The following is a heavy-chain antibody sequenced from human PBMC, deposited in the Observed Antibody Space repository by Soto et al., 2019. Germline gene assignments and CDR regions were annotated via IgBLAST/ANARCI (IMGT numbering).Heavy chain of an antibody. CDR2: IFWDDDK. J-gene: IGHJ4*02. CDR1: GFSLSTSGVG. V-gene: IGHV2-5*02. CDR3: AHRPYFGAYGGTFTY. Sequence: QITLKESGPTLVKPTQTLTLTCTFSGFSLSTSGVGLGWIRQPPGKALEWLAAIFWDDDKRYSPSLESRLTITKGTSRDPVVLTMTNMDPVDTATYYCAHRPYFGAYGGTFTYWGQGALVTVSS. D-gene: IGHD3-10*01.